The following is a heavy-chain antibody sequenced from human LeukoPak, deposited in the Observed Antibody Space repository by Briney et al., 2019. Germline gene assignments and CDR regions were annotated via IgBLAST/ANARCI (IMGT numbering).Heavy chain of an antibody. CDR3: ARDPWNWNHGDNYYYYYMDV. D-gene: IGHD1-14*01. J-gene: IGHJ6*03. CDR2: ISYDGSNK. CDR1: GFTFSSYG. V-gene: IGHV3-30*03. Sequence: GGSLRLSCAASGFTFSSYGMHWVRQAPGKGLEWVAVISYDGSNKYYADSVKGRFTISRDNSKNTLYLQMNSLRAEDTAVYYCARDPWNWNHGDNYYYYYMDVWGKGTTVTVSS.